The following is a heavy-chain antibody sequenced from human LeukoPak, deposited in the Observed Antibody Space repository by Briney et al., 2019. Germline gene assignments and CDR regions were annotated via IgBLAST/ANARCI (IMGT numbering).Heavy chain of an antibody. Sequence: SETPSLTCTVSGYSISSGYYWGWIRQPPGKGLEWIGSIYHSGSTYYNPSLKSRVTISVDTSKNQFSLKLSSVTAADTAVYYCARDLSFRLRNYFDYWAREPWSPSPQ. CDR1: GYSISSGYY. J-gene: IGHJ4*02. D-gene: IGHD4-17*01. CDR3: ARDLSFRLRNYFDY. V-gene: IGHV4-38-2*02. CDR2: IYHSGST.